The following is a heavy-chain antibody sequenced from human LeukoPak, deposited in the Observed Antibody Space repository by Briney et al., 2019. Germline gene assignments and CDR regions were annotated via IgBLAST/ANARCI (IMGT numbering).Heavy chain of an antibody. J-gene: IGHJ4*02. D-gene: IGHD3-22*01. CDR2: IYPGDSDT. Sequence: GESLKISCKGSGYSFTSYWIGWVRQMPGKGLEWMGTIYPGDSDTRYSPSFQGQVTISADKSISTAYLQWSSLKASDTAMYYCARPNSFDYYDSSGIFDYWGQGTLVTVSS. CDR3: ARPNSFDYYDSSGIFDY. CDR1: GYSFTSYW. V-gene: IGHV5-51*01.